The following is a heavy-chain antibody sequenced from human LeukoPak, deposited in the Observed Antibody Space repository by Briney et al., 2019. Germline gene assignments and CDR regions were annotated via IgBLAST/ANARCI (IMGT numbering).Heavy chain of an antibody. V-gene: IGHV3-23*01. CDR3: VKESPHWTVNPGD. J-gene: IGHJ4*02. Sequence: PGGSLRLSCIASGFMFDSFTIGWVRQAPRKGLEWVSGIDGGAVKTYFADSVKGRFTLSRDNSKNTVHLQMNSLRAEDTGVYYCVKESPHWTVNPGDWGQGTLVIVSS. CDR2: IDGGAVKT. D-gene: IGHD4-17*01. CDR1: GFMFDSFT.